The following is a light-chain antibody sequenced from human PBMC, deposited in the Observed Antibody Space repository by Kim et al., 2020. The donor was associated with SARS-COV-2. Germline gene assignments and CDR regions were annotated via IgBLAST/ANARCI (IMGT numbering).Light chain of an antibody. CDR3: QQYNNWPSMYT. CDR1: QSVSSN. Sequence: SPGERATLPCRASQSVSSNLAWYQQKPGQTPRLLIYGASTRATGIPARFSGSGSGTEFTLTINSLQSEDFAVYYCQQYNNWPSMYTFGQGTKLEI. J-gene: IGKJ2*01. CDR2: GAS. V-gene: IGKV3-15*01.